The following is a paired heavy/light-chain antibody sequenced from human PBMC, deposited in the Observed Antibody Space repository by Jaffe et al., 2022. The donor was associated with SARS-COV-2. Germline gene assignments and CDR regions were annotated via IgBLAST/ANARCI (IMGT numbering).Light chain of an antibody. V-gene: IGKV1-27*01. Sequence: DIQMTQSPSSLSASVGDRVTITCRASQGINNYLAWYQQKPGKVPKLLIYAASTFQSGVPSRFSGSGSGTDFTLSISSLQPEDIATYYCQQYNSAPFTFGPGTKVDIK. CDR2: AAS. CDR1: QGINNY. J-gene: IGKJ3*01. CDR3: QQYNSAPFT.
Heavy chain of an antibody. V-gene: IGHV4-34*01. D-gene: IGHD5-18*01. J-gene: IGHJ3*01. CDR3: ARGLGYSYGRTPRPFDV. CDR2: INHGGST. Sequence: QVQLQQWGAGLLRPSETLSLTCAFSGRSFNDYYWSWIRQSPGKGLEWIGDINHGGSTGYNPSLKSRVTISVDRSEKQFSLKLSSVTAADTALYYCARGLGYSYGRTPRPFDVWGQGTMVIVSS. CDR1: GRSFNDYY.